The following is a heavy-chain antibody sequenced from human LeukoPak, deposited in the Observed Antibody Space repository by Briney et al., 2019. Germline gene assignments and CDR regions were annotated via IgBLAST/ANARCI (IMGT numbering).Heavy chain of an antibody. J-gene: IGHJ4*02. CDR3: AKGLGYCDKGSCDEGGYFDY. Sequence: GGSLRVSCEASGHKFTSDGMHWVRQAPGKGLEWVAFIQSDGSNVYTLDSVKGRFTVSTDNSKKAIYLDMNSLRPEDTVVYYCAKGLGYCDKGSCDEGGYFDYWGQGTLVIVSA. V-gene: IGHV3-30*02. CDR1: GHKFTSDG. D-gene: IGHD2-15*01. CDR2: IQSDGSNV.